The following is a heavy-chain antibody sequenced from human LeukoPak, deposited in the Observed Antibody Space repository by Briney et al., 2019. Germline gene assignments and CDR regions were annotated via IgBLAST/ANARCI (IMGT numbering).Heavy chain of an antibody. CDR1: GGSISSSSYY. CDR2: IYYSGST. D-gene: IGHD3-10*01. V-gene: IGHV4-39*01. J-gene: IGHJ3*02. CDR3: AEDYGSGRDDGAFDI. Sequence: PSETLSLTCTVSGGSISSSSYYWGWIRQPPGKGLEWIGSIYYSGSTYYNPSLKSRATISVDTSKNQFSLKLSSVTAADTAVYYCAEDYGSGRDDGAFDIWGQGTMVTVSS.